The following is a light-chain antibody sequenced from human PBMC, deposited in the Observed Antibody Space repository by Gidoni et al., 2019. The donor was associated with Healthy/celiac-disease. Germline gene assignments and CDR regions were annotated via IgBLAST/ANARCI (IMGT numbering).Light chain of an antibody. CDR2: DGS. J-gene: IGLJ2*01. CDR1: NIVSNS. Sequence: SYVLTQPPSVSVAPGPTARITCGGNNIVSNSGNWYQQTPGPAPVLVVYDGSARPSGIPERFSGSNSGNTATLTISRVEAGDEADYYCQVWDSSSDHVVFGGGTKLTVL. V-gene: IGLV3-21*02. CDR3: QVWDSSSDHVV.